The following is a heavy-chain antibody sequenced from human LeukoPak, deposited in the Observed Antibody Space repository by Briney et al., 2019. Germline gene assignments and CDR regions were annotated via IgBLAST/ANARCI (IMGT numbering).Heavy chain of an antibody. CDR3: ARAVGPFDF. CDR2: IWYDGSIK. J-gene: IGHJ3*01. Sequence: GRSLRLSCAASGFTFGTYGMHWVXQAXGXGLEWVAVIWYDGSIKYYADSVKGRFTISRDNSKNTLNLQMNSLRVEDTAVYYCARAVGPFDFWGQGTIVIVSS. CDR1: GFTFGTYG. V-gene: IGHV3-33*01.